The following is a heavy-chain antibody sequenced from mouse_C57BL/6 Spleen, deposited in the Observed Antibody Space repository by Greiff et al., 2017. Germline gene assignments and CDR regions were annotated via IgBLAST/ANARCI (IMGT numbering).Heavy chain of an antibody. CDR2: ISYDGSN. V-gene: IGHV3-6*01. D-gene: IGHD2-4*01. CDR3: ARRVRVEDYDGGVKGC. Sequence: VQLQQSGPGLVKPSQSLSLSCSVTGYSFTSCYYWNWIRQFPGNKLEWMGYISYDGSNNYNPSLKNRISITRDTSKNQLYLKLNSVTTEDTATYYWARRVRVEDYDGGVKGCWGQGTSVTVAS. J-gene: IGHJ4*01. CDR1: GYSFTSCYY.